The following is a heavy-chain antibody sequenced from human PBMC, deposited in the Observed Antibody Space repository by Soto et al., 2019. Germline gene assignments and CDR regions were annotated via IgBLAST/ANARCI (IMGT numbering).Heavy chain of an antibody. CDR3: ARDDGYCSGGSCYYYYGMDV. Sequence: PSETLSLTCTVSGGSISSYYWSWIRQPPGKGLEWIGYIYYSGSTNYNPSLKSRVTISVDTSKNQFFLKLSSVTAADTAVYYCARDDGYCSGGSCYYYYGMDVWGQGTTVTVS. V-gene: IGHV4-59*01. CDR1: GGSISSYY. D-gene: IGHD2-15*01. CDR2: IYYSGST. J-gene: IGHJ6*02.